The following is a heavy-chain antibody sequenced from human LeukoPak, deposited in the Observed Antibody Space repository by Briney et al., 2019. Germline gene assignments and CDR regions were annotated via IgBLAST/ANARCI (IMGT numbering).Heavy chain of an antibody. Sequence: PSETLSLTCTVSDGSISGYYWSWIRQPPGKGLEYIGNIYYSGSPNYNPSLKSRVTISVDTSKNQFSLRLSSVTAADTAIYYCARAGGGRPFDRWGQGTLVTVSS. CDR1: DGSISGYY. V-gene: IGHV4-59*01. CDR3: ARAGGGRPFDR. CDR2: IYYSGSP. D-gene: IGHD6-6*01. J-gene: IGHJ5*02.